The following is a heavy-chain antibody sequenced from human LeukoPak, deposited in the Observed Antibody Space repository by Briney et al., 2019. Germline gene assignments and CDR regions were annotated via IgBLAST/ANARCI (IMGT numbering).Heavy chain of an antibody. CDR3: ARDGLAAATLHWCFDL. CDR2: ISSSSSYI. CDR1: GFTFSSYS. Sequence: PGGSLRLSCAVSGFTFSSYSINRVRQAPGKGLEWVSSISSSSSYIYYADSVKGRFTISRDNARNSLYLQMNSLRAEDTAVYYCARDGLAAATLHWCFDLWGRGTLVTVSS. V-gene: IGHV3-21*01. D-gene: IGHD2-15*01. J-gene: IGHJ2*01.